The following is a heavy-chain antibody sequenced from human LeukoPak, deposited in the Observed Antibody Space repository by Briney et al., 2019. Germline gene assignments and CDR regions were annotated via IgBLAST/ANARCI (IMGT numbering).Heavy chain of an antibody. V-gene: IGHV4-59*12. CDR3: ARSKYSSGCFDY. D-gene: IGHD6-19*01. CDR1: GGSISSYS. J-gene: IGHJ4*02. CDR2: IYDSGST. Sequence: PSETLSLTCTVSGGSISSYSWSWSRQPPGKGLECIGYIYDSGSTNYNPSLKSRVAISVDKSKNQFSLKLSSVTAADTAVYYCARSKYSSGCFDYWGQGTLVTVSS.